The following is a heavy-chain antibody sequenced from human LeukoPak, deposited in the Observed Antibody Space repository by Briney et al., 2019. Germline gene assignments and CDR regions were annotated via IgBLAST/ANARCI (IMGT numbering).Heavy chain of an antibody. J-gene: IGHJ5*02. Sequence: SETLSLTCAVYGESFSGYYWNWIRQPPGKGLEWIGEINHSGSTNYNPSLKSRVTMSVDTSKNQFSLKLSSVTAADTAVYYCARVSHYDSSGYRVPYNWFDPWGQGTLVTVSS. CDR3: ARVSHYDSSGYRVPYNWFDP. CDR2: INHSGST. V-gene: IGHV4-34*10. D-gene: IGHD3-22*01. CDR1: GESFSGYY.